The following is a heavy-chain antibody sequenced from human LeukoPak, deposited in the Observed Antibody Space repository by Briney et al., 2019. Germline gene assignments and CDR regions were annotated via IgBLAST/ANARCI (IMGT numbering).Heavy chain of an antibody. CDR1: GFTFSSYA. D-gene: IGHD2-2*01. CDR2: ISGSGGST. J-gene: IGHJ6*03. V-gene: IGHV3-23*01. CDR3: ARGPFYCSSTSCYHYYYMDV. Sequence: GGSLRLSCAASGFTFSSYAMSWVRQAPGKGLESVSAISGSGGSTYYADSVKGRFTISRDNSKNTLYLQMNSLRSEDTAVYYCARGPFYCSSTSCYHYYYMDVWGKGTTVTVSS.